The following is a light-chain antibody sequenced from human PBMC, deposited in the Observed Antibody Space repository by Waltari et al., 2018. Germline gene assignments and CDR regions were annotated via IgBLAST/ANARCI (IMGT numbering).Light chain of an antibody. V-gene: IGKV2-28*01. CDR1: QSPRYFNGDYQ. Sequence: DIVLTQSPVSLPVTPGETASITCRSSQSPRYFNGDYQLDWYLQKAGQSTQLLIYLGSHRAYGVPDRFSGGGSGTEFTQKCSRGEAEDVGVYDCRQRLQAPWTFGHGTKLEIK. CDR2: LGS. CDR3: RQRLQAPWT. J-gene: IGKJ1*01.